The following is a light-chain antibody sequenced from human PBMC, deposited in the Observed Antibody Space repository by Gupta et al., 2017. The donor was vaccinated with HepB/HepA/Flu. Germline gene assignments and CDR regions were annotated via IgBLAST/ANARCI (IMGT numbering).Light chain of an antibody. V-gene: IGKV1-5*03. J-gene: IGKJ1*01. Sequence: DIQMTQSPSTLSASVGDRVTITCRASQSVTNWLAWYQQKPGKAPNLPIYKASSLESGVPSRFSGSGSGTEFTLTISSLQPDDFATYYCQKYDGYPWTFGQGTKVEI. CDR1: QSVTNW. CDR2: KAS. CDR3: QKYDGYPWT.